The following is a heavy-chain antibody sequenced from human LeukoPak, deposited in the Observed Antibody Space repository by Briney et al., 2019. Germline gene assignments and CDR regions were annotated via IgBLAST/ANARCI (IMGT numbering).Heavy chain of an antibody. Sequence: PSETLSLTCAVSGGSFSGHYWTWIRQPPGKGLEWIGEINHSGSTTYNPSLNSRVTISVDTSKNQFSLRLSSVTAADTAVYYCARVGDYFDYWGQGTLVTVSS. CDR1: GGSFSGHY. V-gene: IGHV4-34*01. D-gene: IGHD3-16*01. CDR3: ARVGDYFDY. J-gene: IGHJ4*02. CDR2: INHSGST.